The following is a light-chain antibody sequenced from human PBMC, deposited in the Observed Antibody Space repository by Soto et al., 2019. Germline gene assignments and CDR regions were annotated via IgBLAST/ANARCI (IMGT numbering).Light chain of an antibody. CDR1: QDISKY. Sequence: DIQMTQSPSSLSASVGDRVTITCQASQDISKYLNWYQQKPGKAPKLLIYDASNLEAGVPSRFSGTGSGTFYTFTISSLHPEDFETYPCQQYDSIPFTFGPGTKVDI. CDR2: DAS. CDR3: QQYDSIPFT. V-gene: IGKV1-33*01. J-gene: IGKJ3*01.